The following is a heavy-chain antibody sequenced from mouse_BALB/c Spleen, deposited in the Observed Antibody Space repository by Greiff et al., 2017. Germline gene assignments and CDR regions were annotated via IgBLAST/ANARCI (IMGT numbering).Heavy chain of an antibody. J-gene: IGHJ3*01. V-gene: IGHV5-9-4*01. CDR1: GFTFSSYA. Sequence: EVQVVESGGGLVKPGGSLKLSCAASGFTFSSYAMSWVRQSPEKRLEWVAEISSGGSYTYYPDTVTGRFTISRDNAKNTLYLEMSSLRSEDTAMYYCARGGGNSAWFAYWGQGTLVTVSA. CDR3: ARGGGNSAWFAY. D-gene: IGHD2-1*01. CDR2: ISSGGSYT.